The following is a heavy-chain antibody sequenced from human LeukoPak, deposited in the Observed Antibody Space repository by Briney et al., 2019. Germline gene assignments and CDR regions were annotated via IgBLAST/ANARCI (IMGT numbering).Heavy chain of an antibody. CDR1: GYSFSSYG. CDR3: ASREYYYDSSGYYYAPHY. Sequence: ASVNVSCMASGYSFSSYGISWVRQASRQGLEWIGWISAYNGNTNFAQEFQGRVTMTTDTSTSTASMELRSLRSDDTAVYYCASREYYYDSSGYYYAPHYWGQGTLVTVSS. D-gene: IGHD3-22*01. CDR2: ISAYNGNT. J-gene: IGHJ4*02. V-gene: IGHV1-18*01.